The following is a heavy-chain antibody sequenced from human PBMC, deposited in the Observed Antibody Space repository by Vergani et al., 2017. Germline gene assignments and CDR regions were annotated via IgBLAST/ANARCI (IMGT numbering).Heavy chain of an antibody. J-gene: IGHJ5*02. CDR3: ARDKGYYDEGTRFGVFDP. Sequence: QVQLVQSGAEVKKPGSSVKVSCKASGVTFSSYAISWVRQAPGQGLEWMGRIIPIFGTANYAQKFQGRVTITADESTSTAYMELSSLRSEDTAVYYCARDKGYYDEGTRFGVFDPWGQGTLVTVSS. V-gene: IGHV1-69*13. D-gene: IGHD3-3*01. CDR1: GVTFSSYA. CDR2: IIPIFGTA.